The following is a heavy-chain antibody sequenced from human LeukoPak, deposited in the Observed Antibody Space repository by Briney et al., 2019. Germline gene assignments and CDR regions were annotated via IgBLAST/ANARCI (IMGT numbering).Heavy chain of an antibody. Sequence: GGSLRLSCAASGFTFSTYTMNWVRQAPGKGLEGVSSISSSSTYIYYADSVKGRFTISRDNAKNSLYLQMLSLRAEDTAVYYCAKDIYGGSWPNDYWGQGTLVTVSS. J-gene: IGHJ4*02. CDR1: GFTFSTYT. D-gene: IGHD4-23*01. CDR3: AKDIYGGSWPNDY. CDR2: ISSSSTYI. V-gene: IGHV3-21*01.